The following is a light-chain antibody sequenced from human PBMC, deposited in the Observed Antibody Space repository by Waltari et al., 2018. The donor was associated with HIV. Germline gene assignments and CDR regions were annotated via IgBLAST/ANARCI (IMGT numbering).Light chain of an antibody. J-gene: IGLJ1*01. CDR3: QSYDSSLSGYV. CDR1: SSTIGAGYD. Sequence: QSVLTQPPSVSGAPGQRVTISCTGSSSTIGAGYDVHWYQQLPGTAPNLLIYGNSNRPSGVPDRFSGSKSGTSASLAITGLQAEDEADYYCQSYDSSLSGYVFGTGTKVTVL. CDR2: GNS. V-gene: IGLV1-40*01.